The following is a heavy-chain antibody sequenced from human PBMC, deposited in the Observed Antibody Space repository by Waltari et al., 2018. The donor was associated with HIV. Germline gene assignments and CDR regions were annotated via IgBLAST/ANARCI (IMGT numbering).Heavy chain of an antibody. J-gene: IGHJ4*02. CDR1: GYSFATYR. D-gene: IGHD6-19*01. CDR2: IYPGDSDA. Sequence: EVQLAQSGAEVKKPGASLKISCTGSGYSFATYRIGWVRQMPGKGLEWVGTIYPGDSDAKYSPSFQGQVVISTDKPTSTAYLRWSSLRASDSGIYYCARLYSTGRVDYWGQGTLVTVSS. CDR3: ARLYSTGRVDY. V-gene: IGHV5-51*01.